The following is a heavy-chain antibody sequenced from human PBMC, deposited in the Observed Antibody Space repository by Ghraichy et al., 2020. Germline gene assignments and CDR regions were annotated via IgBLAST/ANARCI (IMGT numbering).Heavy chain of an antibody. D-gene: IGHD4-11*01. CDR1: GFTFSSFT. CDR2: ISISSSHI. J-gene: IGHJ4*02. V-gene: IGHV3-21*01. Sequence: GGSLRLSCAASGFTFSSFTMNWIRQAPGQGLEWVSSISISSSHIYYADSVKGRFTISRDNAKNSLYLQMHSLRAEDTAVYYCARDLNYSNDYWGQGTLVTVYS. CDR3: ARDLNYSNDY.